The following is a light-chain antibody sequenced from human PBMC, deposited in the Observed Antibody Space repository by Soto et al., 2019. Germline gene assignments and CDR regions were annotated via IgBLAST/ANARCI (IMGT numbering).Light chain of an antibody. CDR1: QRVSSSY. CDR2: GAS. J-gene: IGKJ5*01. Sequence: EIVLTQSPGTLSLSPGERATLSCMASQRVSSSYLAWYQQKPGQAPRLLIYGASSRATGIPDRFSGSGSATDFTLTISRLEPEDFAVYYCQQYGSSPITFGQGTRLEIK. CDR3: QQYGSSPIT. V-gene: IGKV3-20*01.